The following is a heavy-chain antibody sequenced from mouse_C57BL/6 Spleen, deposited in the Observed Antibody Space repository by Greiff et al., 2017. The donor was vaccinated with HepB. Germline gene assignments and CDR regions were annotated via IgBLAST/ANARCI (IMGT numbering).Heavy chain of an antibody. CDR1: GFTFSSYA. CDR2: ISDGGSYT. V-gene: IGHV5-4*01. Sequence: EVRVGEAGGGLVKPVWALKLSCAASGFTFSSYAMSWVRQTPEKRLEWVATISDGGSYTYYPDNVKGRFTISRDNAKNNLYLQMSHLKSEDTAMYYCARDGTLDYWGQGTTLTVSS. CDR3: ARDGTLDY. D-gene: IGHD4-1*01. J-gene: IGHJ2*01.